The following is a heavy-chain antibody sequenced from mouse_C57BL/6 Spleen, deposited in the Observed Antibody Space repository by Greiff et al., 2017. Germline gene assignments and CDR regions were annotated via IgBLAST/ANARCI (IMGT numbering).Heavy chain of an antibody. D-gene: IGHD4-1*02. CDR3: APQLGSPAY. V-gene: IGHV1-82*01. CDR2: IYPGDGDT. J-gene: IGHJ3*01. Sequence: QVQLQQSGPELVKPGASVKISCKASGYAFSSSWMNWVKQRPGKGLEWIGRIYPGDGDTNYNGKFKGKATLTADKSSSTAYMQLSSLTSEDSAVYFCAPQLGSPAYWGQGTLVTVSA. CDR1: GYAFSSSW.